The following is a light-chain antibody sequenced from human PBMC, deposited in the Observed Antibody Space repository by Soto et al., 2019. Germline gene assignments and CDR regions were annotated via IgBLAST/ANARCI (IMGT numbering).Light chain of an antibody. CDR2: AAS. CDR3: LHDYNYPRT. CDR1: QGIRND. V-gene: IGKV1-6*01. J-gene: IGKJ1*01. Sequence: AIQLTQSPSSLSASVGDRVTITCRASQGIRNDLGWYQQKPGKAPKLLIYAASSLQSGVPSRFSGSGSGTDFTLTISSLQPEDSATYYCLHDYNYPRTFGQGTKVEIK.